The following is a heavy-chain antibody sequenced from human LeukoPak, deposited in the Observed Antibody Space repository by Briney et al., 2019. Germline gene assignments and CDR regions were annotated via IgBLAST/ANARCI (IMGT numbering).Heavy chain of an antibody. CDR3: ARGPGASDY. Sequence: SETLSLTCTVSGGSISGYYWSWIRQPPGEGLEWIGYVSYGGSTYYNPSLKSRVTISVDTSKNQFSLKVNSVTAADTAVYYCARGPGASDYWGQGTLVTVSS. V-gene: IGHV4-59*01. D-gene: IGHD3-10*01. CDR2: VSYGGST. CDR1: GGSISGYY. J-gene: IGHJ4*02.